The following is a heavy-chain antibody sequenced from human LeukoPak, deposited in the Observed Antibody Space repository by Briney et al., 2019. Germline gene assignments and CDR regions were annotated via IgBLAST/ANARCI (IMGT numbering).Heavy chain of an antibody. J-gene: IGHJ4*02. V-gene: IGHV4-61*02. D-gene: IGHD3-10*01. CDR2: IYTSGST. CDR3: AGWHNYYGSGSYYQGFDY. CDR1: GGSISSGSYY. Sequence: SETLSLTCTVSGGSISSGSYYWSWIRQPAGKGLEWIGRIYTSGSTSYNPSLKSRVTISVDTSKNQFSLKLSSVTAADTAVYYCAGWHNYYGSGSYYQGFDYWGQGTLVTVSS.